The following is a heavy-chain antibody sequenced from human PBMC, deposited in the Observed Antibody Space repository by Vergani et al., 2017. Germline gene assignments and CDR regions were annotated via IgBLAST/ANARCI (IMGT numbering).Heavy chain of an antibody. J-gene: IGHJ6*02. CDR1: GFTFSSYS. CDR3: ARARRGXGIVVVPAGAGMDV. Sequence: EVQLVESGGGLVKPGGSLRLSCAASGFTFSSYSMNWVRQAPGKGLEWVSYISSSSSYIYYADSVKGRFTISRDNAKNSLYLQMNSLRAEDTAVYYCARARRGXGIVVVPAGAGMDVWGQGTTVTVSS. V-gene: IGHV3-21*01. D-gene: IGHD2-2*01. CDR2: ISSSSSYI.